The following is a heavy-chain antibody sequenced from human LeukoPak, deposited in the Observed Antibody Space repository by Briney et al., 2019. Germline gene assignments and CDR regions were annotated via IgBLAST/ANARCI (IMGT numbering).Heavy chain of an antibody. V-gene: IGHV3-21*01. Sequence: PGRSLRLSCAASGFTFSSYSMNWVRQAPGKGLEWVSSISRSSDYIYYADSVKGRFTISRDNAKNSLYLQMNSLRAEDTAVYYCARVAGDYWGQGTLVTDSS. J-gene: IGHJ4*02. CDR1: GFTFSSYS. CDR3: ARVAGDY. CDR2: ISRSSDYI.